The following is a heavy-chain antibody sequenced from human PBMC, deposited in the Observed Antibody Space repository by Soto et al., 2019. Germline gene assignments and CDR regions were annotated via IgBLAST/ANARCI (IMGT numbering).Heavy chain of an antibody. V-gene: IGHV3-53*01. J-gene: IGHJ4*02. D-gene: IGHD5-12*01. CDR2: IYSGGTT. CDR1: GFTVSSTNY. CDR3: HGYGY. Sequence: PGGSLRLSCSASGFTVSSTNYMSWVRQAPGKGLEWVSVIYSGGTTYYADSVKGRFTISRDNSKNTLYLQMNSLRAEDTAVYYCHGYGYWGQGTLVTVSS.